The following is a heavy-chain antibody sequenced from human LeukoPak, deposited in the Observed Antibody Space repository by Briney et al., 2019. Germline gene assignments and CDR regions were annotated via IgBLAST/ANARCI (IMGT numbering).Heavy chain of an antibody. D-gene: IGHD2-2*01. CDR1: GGSTTDDF. CDR2: THTSGSP. CDR3: ASATQRYCSGTTCFPSWFDT. V-gene: IGHV4-4*09. J-gene: IGHJ5*02. Sequence: PSGTLSLTCAVSGGSTTDDFWNWIPHPPGKGLESIGYTHTSGSPAYTSPLTSRVTISLDTSKNQSSRMLSSVTAADTAVYFCASATQRYCSGTTCFPSWFDTCGQGALATVSS.